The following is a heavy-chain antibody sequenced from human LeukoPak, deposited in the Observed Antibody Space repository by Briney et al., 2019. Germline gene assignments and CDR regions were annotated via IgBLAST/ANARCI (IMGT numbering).Heavy chain of an antibody. CDR2: MYTSGST. Sequence: SETLSLTCTVSGGPISTYAWSWIRQPAGKGLEWIGRMYTSGSTNYNPSLKSRVTMSVDTSKNHFSLKLSSVAAADTSVYFCARDSGSSWYDWFDRWGQGTLVTVSS. D-gene: IGHD6-13*01. J-gene: IGHJ5*02. V-gene: IGHV4-4*07. CDR1: GGPISTYA. CDR3: ARDSGSSWYDWFDR.